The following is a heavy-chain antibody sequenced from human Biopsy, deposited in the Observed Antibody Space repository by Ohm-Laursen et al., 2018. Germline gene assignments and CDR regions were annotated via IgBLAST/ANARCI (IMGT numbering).Heavy chain of an antibody. CDR2: IIPFTGVT. CDR3: ATDARWNPSLDAFHV. Sequence: ASVKVSCKASGATVTSYAISWVRQAPGQGLEWMGRIIPFTGVTNYAQNFQGKVTISADKSPPTVYVELSTLKPDDTAVYYCATDARWNPSLDAFHVWGQGTQVTVS. V-gene: IGHV1-69*04. D-gene: IGHD1-1*01. J-gene: IGHJ3*01. CDR1: GATVTSYA.